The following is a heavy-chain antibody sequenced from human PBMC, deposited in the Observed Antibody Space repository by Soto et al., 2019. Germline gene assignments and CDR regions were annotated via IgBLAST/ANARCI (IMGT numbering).Heavy chain of an antibody. Sequence: SVKVSFKAAGGTFTSYAISWVRQAPGQGLEWMGGIIPIFGTANYAQKFQGRVTITADESTSTAYMELSSLRSEDTAVYYCARVVGSNYRHYYYYYYGMDVWGQGTTVTVSS. CDR3: ARVVGSNYRHYYYYYYGMDV. CDR1: GGTFTSYA. J-gene: IGHJ6*02. D-gene: IGHD4-4*01. CDR2: IIPIFGTA. V-gene: IGHV1-69*13.